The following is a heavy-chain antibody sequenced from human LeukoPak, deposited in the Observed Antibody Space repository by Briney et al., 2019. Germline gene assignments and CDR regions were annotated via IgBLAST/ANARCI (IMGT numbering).Heavy chain of an antibody. J-gene: IGHJ5*02. Sequence: GGSLRFSCAASGSTFISYAMHWVGQAPGRGLDGVSFIRYEGSNKYYADYLKGRLTIPRDNSKNTLYLQMNSLRVEDTAVYYCAKDYSKTSYYGSGTYYRPNWFDPWGQGTLVTVSS. D-gene: IGHD3-10*01. CDR1: GSTFISYA. CDR3: AKDYSKTSYYGSGTYYRPNWFDP. V-gene: IGHV3-30*02. CDR2: IRYEGSNK.